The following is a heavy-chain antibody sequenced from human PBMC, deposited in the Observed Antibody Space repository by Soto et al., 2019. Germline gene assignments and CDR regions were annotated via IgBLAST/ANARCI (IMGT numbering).Heavy chain of an antibody. J-gene: IGHJ4*02. Sequence: ASVKVSCKASGYTFTRYAMHWGRQAQGQRLEWMGWINAGNGNTKFSQKFQGRVTITRDTSASTAYMELSSLRSEDTAVYYCARGPNYDRPTANRPIDYWGQGTLVTVSP. D-gene: IGHD3-22*01. V-gene: IGHV1-3*01. CDR3: ARGPNYDRPTANRPIDY. CDR1: GYTFTRYA. CDR2: INAGNGNT.